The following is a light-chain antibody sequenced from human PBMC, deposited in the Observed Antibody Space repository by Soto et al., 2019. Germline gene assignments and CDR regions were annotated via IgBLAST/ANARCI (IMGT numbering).Light chain of an antibody. J-gene: IGKJ4*01. V-gene: IGKV3-11*01. CDR2: DAT. CDR1: QSVVRY. CDR3: HHISHWPPLT. Sequence: EIVLTQSPVTLSLSPGDTATLSCRASQSVVRYVAWYQQKPGQAPRLLIYDATIRASGIPARFSGSGSGKDFSLTISSLEPEVFAVFYCHHISHWPPLTSGGGTKWEVK.